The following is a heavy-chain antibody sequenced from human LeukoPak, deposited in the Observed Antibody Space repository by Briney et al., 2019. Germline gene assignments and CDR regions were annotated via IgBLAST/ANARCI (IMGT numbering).Heavy chain of an antibody. D-gene: IGHD3-22*01. J-gene: IGHJ4*02. V-gene: IGHV1-18*01. CDR1: GYTFTSYG. CDR2: ISAYNGNT. CDR3: ARIMYYYDSSGYSYYFDY. Sequence: ASVKVSCKASGYTFTSYGISWVRQAPGQGLEWMGWISAYNGNTNYAQKLQGRVTMTTDTSTSTAYMELRSLRSDDTAVYYCARIMYYYDSSGYSYYFDYWGQGTLVTVSS.